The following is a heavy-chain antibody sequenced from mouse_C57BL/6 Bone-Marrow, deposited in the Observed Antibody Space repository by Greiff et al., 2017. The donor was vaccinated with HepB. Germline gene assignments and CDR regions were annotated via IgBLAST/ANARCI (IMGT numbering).Heavy chain of an antibody. J-gene: IGHJ1*03. V-gene: IGHV1-81*01. Sequence: VQVVESGAELARPGASVKLSCKASGYTFTSYGISWVKQRTGQGLEWIGEIYPRSGNTYYNEKFKGKATLTADKSSSTAYMELRSLTSEDSSVYFCARRGTTVVYWYFDVWGTGTTVTVSS. CDR1: GYTFTSYG. CDR3: ARRGTTVVYWYFDV. D-gene: IGHD1-1*01. CDR2: IYPRSGNT.